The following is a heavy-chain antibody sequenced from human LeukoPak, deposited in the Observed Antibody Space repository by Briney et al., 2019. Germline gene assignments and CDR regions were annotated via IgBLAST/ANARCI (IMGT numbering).Heavy chain of an antibody. CDR2: IYYSGST. CDR1: GFTFSDYY. V-gene: IGHV4-59*01. Sequence: GSLRLSCAASGFTFSDYYMSWIRQPPGKGLEWIGYIYYSGSTNYNPSLKSRVTISVDTSKNQFSLKLSSVTAADTAVYYCARLYCGGDCSSPDYFDYWGQGTLVTVSS. D-gene: IGHD2-21*02. CDR3: ARLYCGGDCSSPDYFDY. J-gene: IGHJ4*02.